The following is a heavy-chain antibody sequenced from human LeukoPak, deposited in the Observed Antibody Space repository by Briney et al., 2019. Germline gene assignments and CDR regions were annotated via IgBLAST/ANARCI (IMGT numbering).Heavy chain of an antibody. CDR3: ARASYDSSGYLDPSDY. V-gene: IGHV1-2*02. D-gene: IGHD3-22*01. CDR2: INPNSGGT. Sequence: ASVKVSCKASGYTFTGYYMHWVRQAPGQGLEWMGWINPNSGGTNYAQKFQGRVTMTRDTSISTAYMELSRLRSDDTAVYYCARASYDSSGYLDPSDYWGQGTLVTVSS. CDR1: GYTFTGYY. J-gene: IGHJ4*02.